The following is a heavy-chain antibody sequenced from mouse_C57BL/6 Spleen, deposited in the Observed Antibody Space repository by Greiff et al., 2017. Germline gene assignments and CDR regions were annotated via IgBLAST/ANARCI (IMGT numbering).Heavy chain of an antibody. CDR3: AREGIYYGNYALDY. CDR2: IYPGDGDT. V-gene: IGHV1-82*01. CDR1: GYAFSSSW. J-gene: IGHJ2*01. D-gene: IGHD2-1*01. Sequence: QLQQSGPELVKPGASVKISCKASGYAFSSSWMNWVKQRPGKGLEWIGRIYPGDGDTNYNGKFKGKATLTADKSSSTAYMQLSSLTSEDSAVYFCAREGIYYGNYALDYWGQGTTLTVSS.